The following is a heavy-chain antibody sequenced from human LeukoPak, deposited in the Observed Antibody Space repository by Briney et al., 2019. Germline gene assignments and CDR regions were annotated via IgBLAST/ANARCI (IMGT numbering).Heavy chain of an antibody. CDR2: IYYSGGT. Sequence: PSETLSLTCTVSGGSISSYYWSWIRQPPGKGLEWIGYIYYSGGTNYNPSLKSRVTISVDTSKNQFSLKLSSVTAADTAVYYCARAEGLLWFGELLKGDWFDPWGQGTLVTVSS. J-gene: IGHJ5*02. D-gene: IGHD3-10*01. V-gene: IGHV4-59*01. CDR1: GGSISSYY. CDR3: ARAEGLLWFGELLKGDWFDP.